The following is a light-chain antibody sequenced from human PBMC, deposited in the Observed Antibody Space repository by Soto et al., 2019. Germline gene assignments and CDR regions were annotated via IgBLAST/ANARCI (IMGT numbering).Light chain of an antibody. CDR3: QQYYATPPYT. CDR2: RAS. J-gene: IGKJ2*01. Sequence: EIVMTQSPDSLAVSLGERATINCTSSQSVLYSSNNKNYLAWYQQKPGQPPKLLIYRASTRESGVPDRFSGSGSGTDFTLTISSLQAEDVAVYYCQQYYATPPYTFGQGTKVQIK. V-gene: IGKV4-1*01. CDR1: QSVLYSSNNKNY.